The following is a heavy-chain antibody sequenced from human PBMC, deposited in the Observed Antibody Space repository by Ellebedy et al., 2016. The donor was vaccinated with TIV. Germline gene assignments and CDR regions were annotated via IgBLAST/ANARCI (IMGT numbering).Heavy chain of an antibody. V-gene: IGHV4-61*08. CDR3: ARQDGYNTYFRH. D-gene: IGHD5-24*01. CDR2: IDYTGNT. CDR1: GGSVSSAGYY. J-gene: IGHJ1*01. Sequence: SETLSLTXTVSGGSVSSAGYYWSWIRQPPGKGLEWMGYIDYTGNTNYSPSLASRVTISLDPSRNQFSLRLSSVTAADTAVYYCARQDGYNTYFRHWGQGTLVTVSS.